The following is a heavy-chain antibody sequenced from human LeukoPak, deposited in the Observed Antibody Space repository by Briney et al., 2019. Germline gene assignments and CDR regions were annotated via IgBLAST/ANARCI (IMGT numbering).Heavy chain of an antibody. D-gene: IGHD6-13*01. CDR2: INPNSGGT. CDR1: GYTFTGYY. V-gene: IGHV1-2*02. Sequence: ASVKVSCKASGYTFTGYYIHWVRQAPGQGLEWMGWINPNSGGTDYAQKFQGRVTMTRDTSISTAYMELSSLRSEDTAVYYCARDLMGIAYRGAFYYWGQGTLVTVSS. J-gene: IGHJ4*02. CDR3: ARDLMGIAYRGAFYY.